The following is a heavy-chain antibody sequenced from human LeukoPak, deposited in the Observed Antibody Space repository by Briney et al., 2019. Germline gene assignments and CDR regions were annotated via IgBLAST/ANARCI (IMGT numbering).Heavy chain of an antibody. J-gene: IGHJ3*02. V-gene: IGHV1-69*05. D-gene: IGHD2-15*01. CDR1: GGTFSRYA. CDR3: ARSRIEYCSGADCFSADPFNI. CDR2: IIPILGTA. Sequence: SVKVSCKASGGTFSRYALSWVRQAPGQGLEWMGGIIPILGTANCTQKFQGRVLITTDESTSTAYMELSSLRSEDTAIYYCARSRIEYCSGADCFSADPFNIWGQGTMVTVSS.